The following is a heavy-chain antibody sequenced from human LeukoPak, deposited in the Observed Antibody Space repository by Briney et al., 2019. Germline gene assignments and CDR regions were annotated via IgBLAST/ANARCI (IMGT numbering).Heavy chain of an antibody. D-gene: IGHD2-21*02. CDR1: GFTFSGYA. CDR3: AKSYCGGDCYFLYDY. J-gene: IGHJ4*02. Sequence: GASLRLSCAASGFTFSGYAMSWVRQAPGKGLEWVSAISGSGGSTYYADSVKGRFTISRDNSKNTLYLQMNSLRAEDMAVYYCAKSYCGGDCYFLYDYWGQGTLVTVSS. V-gene: IGHV3-23*01. CDR2: ISGSGGST.